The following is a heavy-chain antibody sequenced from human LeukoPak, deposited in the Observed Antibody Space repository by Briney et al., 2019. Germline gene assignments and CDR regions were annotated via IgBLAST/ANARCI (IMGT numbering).Heavy chain of an antibody. CDR1: GGSISSGDYY. D-gene: IGHD2-2*02. V-gene: IGHV4-30-4*08. CDR3: ARAGYQLLYYYYYYYMEV. Sequence: SETLSLTCTVSGGSISSGDYYWSWIRQPPGKGLEWIGYINYSGSTYYNPSLKSRVTISVDTSKNQFSLKLSSVTAADTAVYYCARAGYQLLYYYYYYYMEVWGKGTTVTVSS. J-gene: IGHJ6*03. CDR2: INYSGST.